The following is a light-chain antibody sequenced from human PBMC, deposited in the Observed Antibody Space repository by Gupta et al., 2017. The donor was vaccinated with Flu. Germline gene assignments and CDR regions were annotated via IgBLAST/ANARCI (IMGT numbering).Light chain of an antibody. CDR3: QQYDSSPWT. Sequence: PGSLSSSPGERVTLSCRASQSVRRCIDWYQQRPGRAPGLLIYGASSRASGIPERFSGSGSGTEFTLTISRLEPEDFAVYYCQQYDSSPWTFGQGTKVEIK. J-gene: IGKJ1*01. CDR2: GAS. V-gene: IGKV3-20*01. CDR1: QSVRRC.